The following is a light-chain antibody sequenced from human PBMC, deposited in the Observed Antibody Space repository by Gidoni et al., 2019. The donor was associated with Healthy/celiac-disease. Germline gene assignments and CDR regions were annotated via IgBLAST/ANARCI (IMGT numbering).Light chain of an antibody. CDR1: QLGDKY. Sequence: SSELTPPPSVSVSPGQTASITCSGDQLGDKYACWYQQKPGQSPVLVIYQASKRPSGIPERFSGSNSGNTATLTISGTQAMDEAYYYCQAGDSSTEVFGTGTKVTVL. CDR3: QAGDSSTEV. CDR2: QAS. V-gene: IGLV3-1*01. J-gene: IGLJ1*01.